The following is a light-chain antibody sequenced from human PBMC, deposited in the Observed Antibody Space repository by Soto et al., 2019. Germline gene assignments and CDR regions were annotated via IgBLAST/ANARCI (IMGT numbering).Light chain of an antibody. V-gene: IGLV1-47*01. CDR2: RNN. J-gene: IGLJ2*01. Sequence: QSVLTQPPSASGTPGQRVTISCSGSSSNIGSNYVYWYQQLPGTAPKLLIYRNNQRPSGVPDRFSGSKSGTSASLAISGLRSEDEADYYCAAWDDSLSAHVVFGGGTSSPS. CDR1: SSNIGSNY. CDR3: AAWDDSLSAHVV.